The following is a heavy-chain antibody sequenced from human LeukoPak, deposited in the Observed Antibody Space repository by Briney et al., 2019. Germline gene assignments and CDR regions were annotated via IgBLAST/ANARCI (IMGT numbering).Heavy chain of an antibody. Sequence: GGSLRLSCAASGFTFSSYGMHWVRQAPGKGLEWVAFIRYDGSNKYYADSVKGRFTISRDNSKNTLYLQMNSLRAEDTAVYYCARESYCSGGSCYSGRAFDIWGQGTTVTVSS. V-gene: IGHV3-30*02. CDR2: IRYDGSNK. CDR3: ARESYCSGGSCYSGRAFDI. CDR1: GFTFSSYG. D-gene: IGHD2-15*01. J-gene: IGHJ3*02.